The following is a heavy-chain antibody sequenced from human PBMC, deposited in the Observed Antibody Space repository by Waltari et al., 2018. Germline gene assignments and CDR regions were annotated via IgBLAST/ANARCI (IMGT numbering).Heavy chain of an antibody. J-gene: IGHJ4*02. CDR2: IKPRSGRT. CDR3: ARDRIAAAGTVFDY. CDR1: GYTFTSYY. V-gene: IGHV1-46*01. D-gene: IGHD6-13*01. Sequence: QVQLVQSGAEVKKPGASVKVSCKASGYTFTSYYMHWLRQAPGQGLEWMGIIKPRSGRTSYAQKCQGRVNMTRDTSTSTVYMELSSLRSEDTAVYYCARDRIAAAGTVFDYWGQGTLVTVSS.